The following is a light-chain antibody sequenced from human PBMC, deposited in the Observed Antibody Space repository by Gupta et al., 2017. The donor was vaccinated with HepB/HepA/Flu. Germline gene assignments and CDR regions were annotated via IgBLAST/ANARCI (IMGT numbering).Light chain of an antibody. CDR2: DVI. V-gene: IGLV2-14*03. J-gene: IGLJ2*01. CDR3: SSYTSSSTLVV. CDR1: SSDVGGYNY. Sequence: QSALTQPASVSGSPGQSITISCTGTSSDVGGYNYVSWYQQHPGKAPKLMIYDVINRPSGVSNSFSGSKSGNTASLTISGLQAEDEADYYCSSYTSSSTLVVFGGGTKLTVL.